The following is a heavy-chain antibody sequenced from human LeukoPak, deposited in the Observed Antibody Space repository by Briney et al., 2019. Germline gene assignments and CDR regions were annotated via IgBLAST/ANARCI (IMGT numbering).Heavy chain of an antibody. CDR1: GITLSNYG. V-gene: IGHV3-23*01. CDR3: AKGGSGYFADL. J-gene: IGHJ5*02. CDR2: ISDSGGNT. D-gene: IGHD3-22*01. Sequence: GGSLRLSCAVSGITLSNYGMSWVRQAPGKGLEWVAGISDSGGNTKYADSVKGRFTISRDNSKNTLFLQMSSLRAEDTALYYCAKGGSGYFADLWGQGTLVTVSS.